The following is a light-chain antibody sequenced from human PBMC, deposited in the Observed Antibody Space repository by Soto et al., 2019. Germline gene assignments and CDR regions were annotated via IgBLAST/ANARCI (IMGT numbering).Light chain of an antibody. J-gene: IGLJ2*01. CDR2: EVS. CDR3: SSYTPSSTVV. V-gene: IGLV2-14*01. CDR1: SSDIGGHHY. Sequence: QSALTQPASVSGSPGQSITVSCTGTSSDIGGHHYVSWYQQHPGKVPKLIIYEVSNRPSGVSTRFSGSKSGNTASLTVSGLQAEDEADYYCSSYTPSSTVVFGGGTTLTVL.